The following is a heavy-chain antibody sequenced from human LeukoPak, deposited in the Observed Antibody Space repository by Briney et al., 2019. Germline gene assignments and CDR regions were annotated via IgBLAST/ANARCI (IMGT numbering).Heavy chain of an antibody. V-gene: IGHV3-7*01. Sequence: GGSLRLSCAASGFTFSNSWMSWVRQAPGKGLEWVANIKQDGSEKYYVGSVKGRFTISRDNAKNSLYLQMNSLRAEDTAMYYCARVEWELLRYMDVWGKGTTVTVSS. J-gene: IGHJ6*03. CDR3: ARVEWELLRYMDV. CDR1: GFTFSNSW. D-gene: IGHD1-26*01. CDR2: IKQDGSEK.